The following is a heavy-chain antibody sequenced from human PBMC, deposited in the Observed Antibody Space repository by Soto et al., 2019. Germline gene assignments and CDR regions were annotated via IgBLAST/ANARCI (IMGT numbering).Heavy chain of an antibody. J-gene: IGHJ6*02. Sequence: SVKVSCKASGGTFSSYAISWVRQAPGQGLEWMGGVIPIFGTANYAQKFQGRVTITADESTSTAYMELSSLRSEDTAVYYCAERHSSGSSYYYYYGMDVWGQGTTVTVSS. D-gene: IGHD6-19*01. CDR2: VIPIFGTA. V-gene: IGHV1-69*13. CDR3: AERHSSGSSYYYYYGMDV. CDR1: GGTFSSYA.